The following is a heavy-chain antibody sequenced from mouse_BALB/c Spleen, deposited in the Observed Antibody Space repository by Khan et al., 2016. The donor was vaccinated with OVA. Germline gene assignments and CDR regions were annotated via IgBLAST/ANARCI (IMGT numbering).Heavy chain of an antibody. CDR1: GFTFSTYG. V-gene: IGHV5-6*01. J-gene: IGHJ3*01. Sequence: VQLKESGGDLVKPGGSLKLSCAASGFTFSTYGMSWVRQTPDMRLEWVATISTGGHYTYYPDSVKGRFTISRDNAMNTLYLQMSSLKPEDTAIYYCTRLAYYYNSEGFAYWGQGTLVTVAA. CDR2: ISTGGHYT. D-gene: IGHD1-1*01. CDR3: TRLAYYYNSEGFAY.